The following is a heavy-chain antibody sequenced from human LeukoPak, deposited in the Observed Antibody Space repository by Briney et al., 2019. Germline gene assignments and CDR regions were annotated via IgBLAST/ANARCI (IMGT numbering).Heavy chain of an antibody. CDR2: INHSGST. CDR1: GGSISSYY. V-gene: IGHV4-34*01. J-gene: IGHJ4*02. CDR3: ARVSSGWYVVAY. Sequence: SETLSLTCTVSGGSISSYYWSWIRQPPGKGLEWIGEINHSGSTNYNPSLKSRVTISVDTSKNQFSLKLSSVTAADTAVYYCARVSSGWYVVAYWGQGTLVTVSS. D-gene: IGHD6-19*01.